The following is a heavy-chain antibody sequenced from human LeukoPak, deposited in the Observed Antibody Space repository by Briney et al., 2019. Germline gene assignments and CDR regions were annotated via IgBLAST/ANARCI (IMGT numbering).Heavy chain of an antibody. D-gene: IGHD3-22*01. V-gene: IGHV4-61*02. CDR1: GGSISTGSDY. Sequence: PSETLSLTCTVSGGSISTGSDYWSWIRQAAGKGLEWIGRIYTSGSTAYNPSLRSRVTISVDTSKNQFSLKLRSVTAADTAVYYCARDGHRRYYYDSSVYRFDYWGQGTLVTASS. J-gene: IGHJ4*02. CDR2: IYTSGST. CDR3: ARDGHRRYYYDSSVYRFDY.